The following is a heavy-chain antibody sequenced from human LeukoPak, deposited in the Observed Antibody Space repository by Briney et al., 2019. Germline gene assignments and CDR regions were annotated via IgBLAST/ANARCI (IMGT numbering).Heavy chain of an antibody. J-gene: IGHJ4*02. Sequence: SETLSLTCAVAGGSISSSNWWSWVRQPPGKGLEWMGEIYHSGSTNYNPSLKSRVTISVDKSKNQFSLKLSSVTAADTAVYYCARTHYYDSSGGFDYWGQGTLVTVSS. CDR3: ARTHYYDSSGGFDY. CDR1: GGSISSSNW. CDR2: IYHSGST. V-gene: IGHV4-4*02. D-gene: IGHD3-22*01.